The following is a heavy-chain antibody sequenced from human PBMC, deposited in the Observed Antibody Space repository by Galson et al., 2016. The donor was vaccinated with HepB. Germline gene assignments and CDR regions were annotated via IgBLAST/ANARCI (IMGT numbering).Heavy chain of an antibody. D-gene: IGHD1-26*01. J-gene: IGHJ6*02. CDR3: ARGVGRRIEVGGPSYNYYGLNV. Sequence: CAISGDSVSGNSATWNWIRQSPSRGLEWLGRTYYRSKWYVDYAGSMKSRIMINPDTSKNQISLQMNSVTPEDSAVYYCARGVGRRIEVGGPSYNYYGLNVWGQGTTVTVSS. CDR1: GDSVSGNSAT. V-gene: IGHV6-1*01. CDR2: TYYRSKWYV.